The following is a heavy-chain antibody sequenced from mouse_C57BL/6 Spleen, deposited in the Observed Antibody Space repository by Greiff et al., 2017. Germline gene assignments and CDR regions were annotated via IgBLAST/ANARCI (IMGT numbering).Heavy chain of an antibody. Sequence: QVHVKQSGAELVKPGASVKLSCKASGYTFTSYWMHWVKQRPGQGLEWIGMIHPNSGSTNYNEKFKSKATLTVDKSSSTAYMQLSSLTSEDSAVYYCARGYSNYLYYAMDYWGQGTSVTVSS. V-gene: IGHV1-64*01. J-gene: IGHJ4*01. D-gene: IGHD2-5*01. CDR1: GYTFTSYW. CDR3: ARGYSNYLYYAMDY. CDR2: IHPNSGST.